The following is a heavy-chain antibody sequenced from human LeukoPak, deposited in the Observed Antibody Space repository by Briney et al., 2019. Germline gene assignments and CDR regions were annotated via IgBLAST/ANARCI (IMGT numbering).Heavy chain of an antibody. J-gene: IGHJ3*02. CDR2: IWYDGSNK. Sequence: GRSLRLSCAASGFTFSSYGMHWVRQAPGKGLEWVAVIWYDGSNKYYADSVKDRFTISRDNSKNTLYLQMNSLRAEDTAVYYCARKYDSSDLDAFDIWGQGTMVTVSS. D-gene: IGHD3-22*01. V-gene: IGHV3-33*01. CDR1: GFTFSSYG. CDR3: ARKYDSSDLDAFDI.